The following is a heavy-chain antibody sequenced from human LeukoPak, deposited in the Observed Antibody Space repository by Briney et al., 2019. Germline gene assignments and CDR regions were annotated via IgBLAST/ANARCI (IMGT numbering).Heavy chain of an antibody. CDR3: ARIGSSFSFDY. Sequence: GGSLRLSCAASGFTFSSYAMSWVRQAPGKGLEWVSVIYSGGSTYYADSVKGRFTISRDNSKNTLYLQMNSLRAEDTAVYYCARIGSSFSFDYWGQGTLVTVSS. J-gene: IGHJ4*02. V-gene: IGHV3-53*01. CDR2: IYSGGST. D-gene: IGHD2-15*01. CDR1: GFTFSSYA.